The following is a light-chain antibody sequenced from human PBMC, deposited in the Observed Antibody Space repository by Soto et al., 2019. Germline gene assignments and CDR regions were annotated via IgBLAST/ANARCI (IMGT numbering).Light chain of an antibody. CDR1: QNITTS. Sequence: DIQMTQSPSSLSASVGDRVTITCRASQNITTSLAWYQQKPGNAPNLLIYDASTLESGVPSRFSGSGSGTDFTLTINNLQPEDSATYYCQQYRNYPLTFRGGTKVDIK. J-gene: IGKJ4*01. V-gene: IGKV1-5*01. CDR2: DAS. CDR3: QQYRNYPLT.